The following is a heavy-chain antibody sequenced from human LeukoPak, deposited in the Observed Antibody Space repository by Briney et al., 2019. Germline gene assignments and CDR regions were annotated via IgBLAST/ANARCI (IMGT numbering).Heavy chain of an antibody. J-gene: IGHJ4*02. Sequence: GGSLRLSCAASGFTFSSYAMNWVRQAPGKGLEWVSSINSGNNYVYYADSVKGRFTISRDNAKNSLYLQMNSLRAEDTAVYYCARGGGGNPYYFDYWGQGTLVTVS. CDR2: INSGNNYV. CDR1: GFTFSSYA. CDR3: ARGGGGNPYYFDY. V-gene: IGHV3-21*01. D-gene: IGHD2-15*01.